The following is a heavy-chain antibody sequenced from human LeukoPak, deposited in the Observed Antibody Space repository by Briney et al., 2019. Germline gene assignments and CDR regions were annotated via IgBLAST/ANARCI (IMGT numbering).Heavy chain of an antibody. D-gene: IGHD3-3*01. CDR2: IYYSGST. V-gene: IGHV4-59*01. CDR3: ARGVVYYYYGMDV. Sequence: SETLSLTCTVSGGSISSYYWSWIREPPGKGLEWIGYIYYSGSTNYNRSLKSRVTISVDTSKNQFSLKLSSVTAADTAVYYCARGVVYYYYGMDVWGQGTTVTVPS. CDR1: GGSISSYY. J-gene: IGHJ6*02.